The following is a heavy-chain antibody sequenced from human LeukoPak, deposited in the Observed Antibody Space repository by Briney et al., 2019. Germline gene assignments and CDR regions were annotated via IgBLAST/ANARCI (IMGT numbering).Heavy chain of an antibody. J-gene: IGHJ5*02. Sequence: GESLQISCQGSGYSFTNYWIGWVRQMPGKGLEWMGSIYPGDSDTRNSPSFQGRVTISADKSISTAYLQWSSLKASDTAMYYCVRSVTSSSSWSSWGQGTLVAVSS. CDR1: GYSFTNYW. CDR3: VRSVTSSSSWSS. CDR2: IYPGDSDT. D-gene: IGHD6-13*01. V-gene: IGHV5-51*01.